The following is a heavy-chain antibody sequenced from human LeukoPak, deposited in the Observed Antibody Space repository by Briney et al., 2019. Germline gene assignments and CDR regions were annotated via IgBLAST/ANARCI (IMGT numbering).Heavy chain of an antibody. CDR1: GGSISSGSYY. Sequence: SETLSLTCTVSGGSISSGSYYWGWIRQPAGKGLEWIGRIYTSGSTNYNPSLKGRVTISVDTSKNQFSLKLSSVTAADTAVYYCARDGSAAGYSSRGDYSYMDAWGKGTTVTISS. CDR3: ARDGSAAGYSSRGDYSYMDA. J-gene: IGHJ6*03. V-gene: IGHV4-61*02. D-gene: IGHD6-13*01. CDR2: IYTSGST.